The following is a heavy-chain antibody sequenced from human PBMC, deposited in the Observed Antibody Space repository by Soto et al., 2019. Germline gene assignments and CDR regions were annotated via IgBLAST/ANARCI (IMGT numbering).Heavy chain of an antibody. CDR1: GYTFTGYY. CDR3: ARDWPEPYCSGGSCPMDV. Sequence: ASVKVSCKASGYTFTGYYMHWVRQAPGQGLEWMGWINPNSGGTNYAQKFQGWVTMTRDTSISTAYMELSRLRSDDTAVYYCARDWPEPYCSGGSCPMDVWGQGTTVTVSS. D-gene: IGHD2-15*01. J-gene: IGHJ6*02. CDR2: INPNSGGT. V-gene: IGHV1-2*04.